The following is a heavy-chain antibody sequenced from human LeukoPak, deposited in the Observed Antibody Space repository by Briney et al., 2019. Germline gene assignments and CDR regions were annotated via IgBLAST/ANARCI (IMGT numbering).Heavy chain of an antibody. Sequence: SVEVSCKASGGTFSSYAISWVRQAPGQGLEWMGGIIPIFGTANYAQKFQGRVTITADESTSTAYMELSSLRSEDTAVYYCARSERFLEWSESTFDYWGQGTLVTVSS. D-gene: IGHD3-3*01. CDR2: IIPIFGTA. CDR1: GGTFSSYA. CDR3: ARSERFLEWSESTFDY. J-gene: IGHJ4*02. V-gene: IGHV1-69*13.